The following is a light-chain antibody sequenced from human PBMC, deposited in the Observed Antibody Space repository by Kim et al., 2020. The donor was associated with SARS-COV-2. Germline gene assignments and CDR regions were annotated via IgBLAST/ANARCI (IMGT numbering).Light chain of an antibody. V-gene: IGLV1-47*01. J-gene: IGLJ3*02. CDR3: ATWADTLSGPGV. CDR2: KNN. CDR1: TSNIESDD. Sequence: ELTQPPSASGSPGQSVTISCSGSTSNIESDDVYWYQQLPGTAPKLLIFKNNRRPSGVPDRFSGSKSGTSASLAISGLRSEDEADYYCATWADTLSGPGVFGGGTKLTVL.